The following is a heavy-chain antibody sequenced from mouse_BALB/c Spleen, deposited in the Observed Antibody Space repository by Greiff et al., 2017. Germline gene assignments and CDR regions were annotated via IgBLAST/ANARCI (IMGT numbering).Heavy chain of an antibody. Sequence: QVQLQQSGAELARPGASVKMSCKASGYTFTSYSMHWVKQRPGQGLEWIGYINPSSGYTNYNQKFKDKATLTADKSSSTAYMQLSSLTSEDSAVYYCEKEEYGDYWGQGTLVTVSA. CDR2: INPSSGYT. CDR3: EKEEYGDY. CDR1: GYTFTSYS. D-gene: IGHD2-13*01. V-gene: IGHV1-4*01. J-gene: IGHJ3*01.